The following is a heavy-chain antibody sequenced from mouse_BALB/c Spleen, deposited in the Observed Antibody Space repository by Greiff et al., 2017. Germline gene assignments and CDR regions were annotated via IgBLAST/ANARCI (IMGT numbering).Heavy chain of an antibody. J-gene: IGHJ4*01. CDR1: GFTFSSYA. Sequence: EVQGVESGGGLVKPGGSLKLSCAASGFTFSSYAMSWVRQTPEKRLEWVASISSGGSTYYPDSVKGRFTISRDNARNILYLQMSSLRSEDTAMYYCARGVRGGDYWGQGTSVTVSS. CDR2: ISSGGST. V-gene: IGHV5-6-5*01. CDR3: ARGVRGGDY. D-gene: IGHD2-14*01.